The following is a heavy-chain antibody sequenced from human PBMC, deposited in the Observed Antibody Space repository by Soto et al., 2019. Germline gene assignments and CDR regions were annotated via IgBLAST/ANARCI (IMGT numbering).Heavy chain of an antibody. CDR3: VRDGTKTLRDWFDP. CDR2: IYATGTT. CDR1: GASISGFY. J-gene: IGHJ5*02. Sequence: SETLSLTCTVSGASISGFYWSWIRKSAGKGLEWIGRIYATGTTDYNPSLKSRVMMSVDTSKEQFSLKLRSVTAADTAVYYCVRDGTKTLRDWFDPWGQGIAVTVSS. V-gene: IGHV4-4*07. D-gene: IGHD1-1*01.